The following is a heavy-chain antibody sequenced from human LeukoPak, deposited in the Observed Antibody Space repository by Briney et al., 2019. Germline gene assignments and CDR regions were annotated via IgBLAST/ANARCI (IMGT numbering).Heavy chain of an antibody. J-gene: IGHJ4*02. D-gene: IGHD6-19*01. V-gene: IGHV3-23*01. Sequence: SGGSLRLSCAASGFTFSTYPMNWVRQAPGKGLEWVSAISGSGGSTWYADSMKGRFTISRDNSKNTLYLQMNSLRAEDTAVYYCAKEPIAVAGTFDYWGQGTLVTVSS. CDR3: AKEPIAVAGTFDY. CDR2: ISGSGGST. CDR1: GFTFSTYP.